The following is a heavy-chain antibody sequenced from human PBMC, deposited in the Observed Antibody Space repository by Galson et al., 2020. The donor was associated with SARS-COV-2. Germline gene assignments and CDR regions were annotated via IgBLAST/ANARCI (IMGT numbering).Heavy chain of an antibody. J-gene: IGHJ4*02. Sequence: SGPTLVKPTQTLTLTCTFSGFSLSAGGVGVGWIRQPPGKALEWLALIYWNDDRRYGPSLKSRLTITKDTSKNQVVLTMTNLDPVDTATYYCARKWDYRDFFEYWGQGTLVTVSS. CDR2: IYWNDDR. CDR1: GFSLSAGGVG. D-gene: IGHD4-17*01. V-gene: IGHV2-5*01. CDR3: ARKWDYRDFFEY.